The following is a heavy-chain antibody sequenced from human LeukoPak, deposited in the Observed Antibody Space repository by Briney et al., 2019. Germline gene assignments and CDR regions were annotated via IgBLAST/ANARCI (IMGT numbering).Heavy chain of an antibody. V-gene: IGHV1-8*03. CDR1: GYTFTSYD. D-gene: IGHD3-3*01. CDR3: ARGGYYDFWSGYYADYYYYYYMDV. Sequence: GASVKVSCKASGYTFTSYDINWVRQATGQGLEWMGLMNPNSGNTGYAQKFQGRVTITRNTSISTAYMELSSLRSEDTAVYYCARGGYYDFWSGYYADYYYYYYMDVWGKGTTVTVSS. CDR2: MNPNSGNT. J-gene: IGHJ6*03.